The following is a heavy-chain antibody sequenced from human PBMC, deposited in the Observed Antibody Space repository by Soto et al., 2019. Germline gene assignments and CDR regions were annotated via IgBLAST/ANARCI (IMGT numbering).Heavy chain of an antibody. CDR1: GFSLSTDGVG. CDR3: AHRRFDSSGLWNYEAFDI. V-gene: IGHV2-5*01. J-gene: IGHJ3*02. D-gene: IGHD3-22*01. CDR2: IDWNNDK. Sequence: QITLKESGPTLVKPTQTLTLTCTFSGFSLSTDGVGVGWIRPPPEKALEWLALIDWNNDKRSSPSLKTRLTITKDTSKNQVVLSMTNMDPVDTVTYYCAHRRFDSSGLWNYEAFDIWGQGTMVTVSS.